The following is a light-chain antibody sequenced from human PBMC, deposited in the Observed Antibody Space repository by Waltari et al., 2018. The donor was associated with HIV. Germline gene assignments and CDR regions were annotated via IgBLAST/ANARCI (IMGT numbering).Light chain of an antibody. V-gene: IGKV4-1*01. CDR3: QQYFNAPIT. CDR2: WAS. Sequence: DIVMTQSPDSLALSLVERATINCKSRRSILYNSNNKNYLAWYQQKPGQPPQLLIYWASTREFGVPDRFSGSGSGTNFTLTISSLQTEDVAVYYCQQYFNAPITFGGGTRVEI. J-gene: IGKJ4*01. CDR1: RSILYNSNNKNY.